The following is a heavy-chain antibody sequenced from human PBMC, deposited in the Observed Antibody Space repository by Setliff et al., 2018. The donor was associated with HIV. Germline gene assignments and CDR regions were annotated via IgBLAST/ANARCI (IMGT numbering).Heavy chain of an antibody. CDR1: GFTFSDYY. CDR3: ARDWRHGYDLNFDY. D-gene: IGHD5-12*01. CDR2: ISSSGTTT. V-gene: IGHV3-11*04. Sequence: PGESLKISCAVSGFTFSDYYMSWVRQAPGKGLEWLSYISSSGTTTYYADSVKGRFTISRDNAKNSVLLQMNSLRAEDTAMYYCARDWRHGYDLNFDYWGQGTLVTVSS. J-gene: IGHJ4*02.